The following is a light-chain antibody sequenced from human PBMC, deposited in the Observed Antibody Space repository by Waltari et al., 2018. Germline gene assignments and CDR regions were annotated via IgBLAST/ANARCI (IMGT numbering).Light chain of an antibody. CDR3: QQYDGSVVT. Sequence: EIVLTQSPGTLSVSPGERVTVSCRASQTITGSWLTWYHQKPGQAPRLLIYGASNRAPGIPDRCSGSGSGTDFTLTSSRLEPEDSAVYYCQQYDGSVVTFGGGTKVEIK. CDR1: QTITGSW. J-gene: IGKJ4*01. V-gene: IGKV3-20*01. CDR2: GAS.